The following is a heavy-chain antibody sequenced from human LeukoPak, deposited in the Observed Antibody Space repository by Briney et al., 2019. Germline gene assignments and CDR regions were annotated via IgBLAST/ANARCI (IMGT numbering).Heavy chain of an antibody. V-gene: IGHV6-1*01. CDR1: GDSVSSNSAA. CDR2: TYYRSKWYN. D-gene: IGHD1-26*01. J-gene: IGHJ6*02. Sequence: SQTLSLTCAISGDSVSSNSAAWNWIRQSPSRGLEWLRRTYYRSKWYNDYAVSVKSRITINPDTSKNQFSLQLNSVTPEDTAVYYRARIKLRGYGIDVWGQGTTVSVSS. CDR3: ARIKLRGYGIDV.